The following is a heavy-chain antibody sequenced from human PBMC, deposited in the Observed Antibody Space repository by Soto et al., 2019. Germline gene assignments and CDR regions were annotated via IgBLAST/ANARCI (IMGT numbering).Heavy chain of an antibody. CDR3: ARDQLEGNWFDP. Sequence: SETLSLTCTVSGGSISIHYWNWIRQPPGKGLEWIGFMYYSGSTNYNPSLKSRVTISVDKSKNQFSLKLTSVTAADTAVYYCARDQLEGNWFDPWGQGTLVTVSS. J-gene: IGHJ5*02. CDR2: MYYSGST. V-gene: IGHV4-59*11. D-gene: IGHD1-1*01. CDR1: GGSISIHY.